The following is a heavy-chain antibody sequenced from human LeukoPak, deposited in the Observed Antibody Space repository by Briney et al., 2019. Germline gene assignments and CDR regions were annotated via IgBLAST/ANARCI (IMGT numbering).Heavy chain of an antibody. Sequence: ASVKVSCKASGYTFTGYYMHWVRQAPGQGLEWMGWINPNSGGTNYAQKFQGRVTMTRDTSISTAYMELSRLRSDDTAVYYCARSDIVVVPAAIKATNWFDPWGQGTLVTVSS. CDR1: GYTFTGYY. J-gene: IGHJ5*02. D-gene: IGHD2-2*02. CDR3: ARSDIVVVPAAIKATNWFDP. V-gene: IGHV1-2*02. CDR2: INPNSGGT.